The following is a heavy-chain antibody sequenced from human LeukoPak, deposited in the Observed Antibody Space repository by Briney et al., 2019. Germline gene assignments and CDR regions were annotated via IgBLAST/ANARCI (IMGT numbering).Heavy chain of an antibody. Sequence: GGSLRLSCAASGFTFSSYGMHWVRQAPGKGLVWVSRINSDGSSTSYADSVKGRFTISRDNAKNSLYLQMNSLRAEDTAVYYCARDIDSGYDHGCDYWGQGTLVTVSS. V-gene: IGHV3-74*01. CDR3: ARDIDSGYDHGCDY. CDR1: GFTFSSYG. D-gene: IGHD5-12*01. J-gene: IGHJ4*02. CDR2: INSDGSST.